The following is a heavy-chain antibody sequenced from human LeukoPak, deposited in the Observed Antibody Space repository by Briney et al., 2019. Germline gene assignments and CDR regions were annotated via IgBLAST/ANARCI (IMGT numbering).Heavy chain of an antibody. J-gene: IGHJ6*02. CDR2: ISSSSSYI. D-gene: IGHD2-15*01. V-gene: IGHV3-21*01. Sequence: GGSLRLSCAASGFTFSSYSMNWVRQAPGKGLEWVSSISSSSSYIYYADSVKGRFTISRDNAKNSLYLQMNSLRAEDTAVYYCATDPVATIYYYYYYGMDVWGQGTTVTVSS. CDR3: ATDPVATIYYYYYYGMDV. CDR1: GFTFSSYS.